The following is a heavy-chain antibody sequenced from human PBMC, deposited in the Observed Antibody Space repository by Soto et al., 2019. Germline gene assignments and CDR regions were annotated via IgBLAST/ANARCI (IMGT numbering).Heavy chain of an antibody. CDR1: GGSISSGDYY. D-gene: IGHD2-15*01. CDR2: IYYSGST. V-gene: IGHV4-30-4*01. Sequence: SETLSLTCTVSGGSISSGDYYWSWIRQPPGKGLEWIGYIYYSGSTYYNPSLKSRVTISVDTSKNQFSLKPSSVTAADTAVYYCRGARRYCSGGSCYSVFDYWGQGTLVTVSS. CDR3: RGARRYCSGGSCYSVFDY. J-gene: IGHJ4*02.